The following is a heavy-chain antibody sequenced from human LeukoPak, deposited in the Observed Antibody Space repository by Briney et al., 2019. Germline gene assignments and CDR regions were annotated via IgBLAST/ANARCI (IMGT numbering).Heavy chain of an antibody. Sequence: PGGSLRLSYAASGFTFSSYWISWVRQAPGKGLEWVANIKQDGSEKYYVDSVKGRFTISRDNAKNSLYLQMNSLRAEDTAVYYCARSTNYYYYYMDVWGKGTTVTVSS. CDR2: IKQDGSEK. CDR1: GFTFSSYW. V-gene: IGHV3-7*01. D-gene: IGHD5-24*01. J-gene: IGHJ6*03. CDR3: ARSTNYYYYYMDV.